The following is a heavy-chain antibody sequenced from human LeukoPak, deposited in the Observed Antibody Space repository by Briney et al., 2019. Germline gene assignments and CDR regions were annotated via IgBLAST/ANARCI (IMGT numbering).Heavy chain of an antibody. CDR2: SSSSGSTI. J-gene: IGHJ6*02. Sequence: GGSLRLSCAASGFTFSSYEMNWVRQAPGKGLEWVSYSSSSGSTIYYADSVKGRFTISRDNAKNSLYLQMNRLRPEDTAVYYCAELGITMIGGVWGQGTTVTISS. CDR1: GFTFSSYE. D-gene: IGHD3-10*02. V-gene: IGHV3-48*03. CDR3: AELGITMIGGV.